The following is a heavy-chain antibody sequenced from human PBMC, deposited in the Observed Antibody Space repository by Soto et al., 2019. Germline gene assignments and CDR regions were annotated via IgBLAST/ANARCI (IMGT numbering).Heavy chain of an antibody. CDR1: GYTFTSCG. Sequence: GASVKVSCKESGYTFTSCGIIWVRQDPGQGLEWMGWISAYNGNTNYAQKLQGRVTMTTDTSTSTAYMELRSLRSDDTAVYYCARLHEGDLNYAFDIWGQGTMVTVSS. V-gene: IGHV1-18*01. CDR3: ARLHEGDLNYAFDI. D-gene: IGHD3-16*01. J-gene: IGHJ3*02. CDR2: ISAYNGNT.